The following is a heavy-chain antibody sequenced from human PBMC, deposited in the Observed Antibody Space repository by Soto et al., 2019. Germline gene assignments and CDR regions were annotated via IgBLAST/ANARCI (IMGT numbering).Heavy chain of an antibody. Sequence: GSLRLSCAASGFTFSNFAMNWARQAPGKGLEWVSTISGSGTGTYYVDSVKGRFTISRDNSKNTLYLQMDSLRAEDTAVYYCAKGIGHDPTVNSNYFDYWGQGTLVTVSS. J-gene: IGHJ4*02. CDR2: ISGSGTGT. D-gene: IGHD5-12*01. V-gene: IGHV3-23*01. CDR1: GFTFSNFA. CDR3: AKGIGHDPTVNSNYFDY.